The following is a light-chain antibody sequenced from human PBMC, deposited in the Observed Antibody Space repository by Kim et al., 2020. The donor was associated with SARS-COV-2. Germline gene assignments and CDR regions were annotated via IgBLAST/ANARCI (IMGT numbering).Light chain of an antibody. J-gene: IGLJ2*01. Sequence: QRVTSSCTGSSSTIGAVYDVHWYQQLPGTAPKLLIYGNSNRPSGVPDRFSGSKSGTSASLAITGLQAEDEADYYCQSYDSSLSGVVFGGGTQLTVL. CDR3: QSYDSSLSGVV. V-gene: IGLV1-40*01. CDR1: SSTIGAVYD. CDR2: GNS.